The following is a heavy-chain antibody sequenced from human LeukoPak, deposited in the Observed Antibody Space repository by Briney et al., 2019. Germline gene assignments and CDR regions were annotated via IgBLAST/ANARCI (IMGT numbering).Heavy chain of an antibody. CDR3: ATEPGIGYAFDI. D-gene: IGHD2-15*01. V-gene: IGHV3-7*01. CDR1: GITFRNYW. CDR2: INPDGSTE. Sequence: GGPLRLSCVPSGITFRNYWMSWVRQAPGKGLEWVANINPDGSTENYVPSVKGRFTISRDNAKNLVSLLMISLRAEDTAVYYCATEPGIGYAFDIWGQGTIVTVSS. J-gene: IGHJ3*02.